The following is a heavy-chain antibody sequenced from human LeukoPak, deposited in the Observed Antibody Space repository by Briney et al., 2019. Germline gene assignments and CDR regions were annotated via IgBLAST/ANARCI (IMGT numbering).Heavy chain of an antibody. D-gene: IGHD3-22*01. CDR3: ARDTTYYSDSSGYYRTPEYAFDI. J-gene: IGHJ3*02. CDR2: IYTSGST. CDR1: GGSISSYY. Sequence: PSETLSLTCTVSGGSISSYYWSWLRQPAGKGLEWIGRIYTSGSTNYNPSLKSRVTMSVDTSKNQFSLKLSSVTAADTAVYYCARDTTYYSDSSGYYRTPEYAFDIWGQGTMVTVSS. V-gene: IGHV4-4*07.